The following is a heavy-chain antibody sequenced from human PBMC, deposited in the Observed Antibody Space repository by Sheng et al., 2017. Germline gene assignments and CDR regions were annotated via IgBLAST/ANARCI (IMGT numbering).Heavy chain of an antibody. V-gene: IGHV4-34*01. CDR3: ARGRTVRRLRPFDP. J-gene: IGHJ5*02. CDR2: INHSGST. D-gene: IGHD5-12*01. CDR1: GGSFSGYY. Sequence: QVQLQQWGAGLLKPSETLSLTCAVYGGSFSGYYWSWIRQPPGKGLEWIGEINHSGSTNYNPSLKSRVTISVDTSKNQFSLKLSSETAADTAVYYCARGRTVRRLRPFDPWGQGTLVTVSS.